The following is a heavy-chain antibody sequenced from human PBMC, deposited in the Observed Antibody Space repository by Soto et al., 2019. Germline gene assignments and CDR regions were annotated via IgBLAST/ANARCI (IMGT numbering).Heavy chain of an antibody. V-gene: IGHV1-69*08. D-gene: IGHD4-17*01. CDR1: GGTFSSYT. J-gene: IGHJ4*02. Sequence: QVQLVQSGAEVKKPGSSVKVSCKASGGTFSSYTISWVRQAPGQGLEWMGRIIPILGIANYAQKFQGRVTISADKSTSTAYMELSSMRSADTAVYYCARDHLTTTVTEDYWGQGPLVTVSS. CDR3: ARDHLTTTVTEDY. CDR2: IIPILGIA.